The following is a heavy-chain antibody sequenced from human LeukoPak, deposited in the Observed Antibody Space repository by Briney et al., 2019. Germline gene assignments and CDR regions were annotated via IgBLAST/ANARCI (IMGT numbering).Heavy chain of an antibody. CDR3: AKDQTTMVRGVNHD. CDR2: ISGSDGST. J-gene: IGHJ4*02. D-gene: IGHD3-10*01. V-gene: IGHV3-23*01. CDR1: GFTFSNYA. Sequence: PGGSLRLSCAASGFTFSNYAMSWVRQAPGKGLEWVSDISGSDGSTYYADSVKGRFTISRDNSKNTLFLQIYSLRDEDTAVYYCAKDQTTMVRGVNHDWGQGTLVIVSS.